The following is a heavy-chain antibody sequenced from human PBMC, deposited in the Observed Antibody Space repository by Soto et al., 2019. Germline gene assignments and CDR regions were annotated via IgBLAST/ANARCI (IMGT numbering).Heavy chain of an antibody. CDR1: GYTFIDYY. D-gene: IGHD3-22*01. CDR3: ARYGGSHYDESRGCIVY. V-gene: IGHV1-2*02. CDR2: MNPSNGGT. J-gene: IGHJ4*02. Sequence: QVQLVQSGAEVKKPVASVKVSCKSSGYTFIDYYIHWVRQVPGQGLEWMGWMNPSNGGTKFAQKFQGRVTMTRDTSIGTAYMELITLQSDGTAVDSCARYGGSHYDESRGCIVYWGQGALVTVSS.